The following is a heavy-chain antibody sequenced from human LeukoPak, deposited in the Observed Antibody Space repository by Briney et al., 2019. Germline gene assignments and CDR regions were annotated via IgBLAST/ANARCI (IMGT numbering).Heavy chain of an antibody. J-gene: IGHJ3*02. CDR2: IKQDGSEK. Sequence: GGSLRLSSAASGFTFSSYWMSWVRQAPGKGLEWVANIKQDGSEKYYVDSVKGRFTISRDNAKNSLYLQMNSLRAEDTAVYYCARAFHRWLLPDAFDIWGQGTMVTVSS. V-gene: IGHV3-7*01. CDR3: ARAFHRWLLPDAFDI. CDR1: GFTFSSYW. D-gene: IGHD3-22*01.